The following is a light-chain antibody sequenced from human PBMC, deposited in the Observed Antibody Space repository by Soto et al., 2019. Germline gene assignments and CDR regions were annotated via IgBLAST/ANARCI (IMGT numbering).Light chain of an antibody. CDR1: QSVSSSY. J-gene: IGKJ5*01. CDR2: GAS. CDR3: QQYGSS. Sequence: IVLTQSPGTLSLSPGERATLSCRASQSVSSSYLAWYQQKPGQAPRLLIYGASSRATGIPDRFSGSGSGTDFTLTISRLEPEDFAVYYCQQYGSSFAQGTRLEIK. V-gene: IGKV3-20*01.